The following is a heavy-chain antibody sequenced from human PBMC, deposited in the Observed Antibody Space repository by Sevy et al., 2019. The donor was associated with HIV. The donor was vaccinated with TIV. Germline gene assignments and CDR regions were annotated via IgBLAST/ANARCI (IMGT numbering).Heavy chain of an antibody. D-gene: IGHD5-12*01. CDR2: IYSGGST. J-gene: IGHJ4*02. Sequence: GESLKISCAASGFTVSSNYMSWVRQAPGKGLEWVSVIYSGGSTYYADSVKGRFTISRDNSKNTLYLQMNSLRAEDTAVYYCARVGSEMATITGDYYFDYWGQGTLVTVSS. CDR1: GFTVSSNY. CDR3: ARVGSEMATITGDYYFDY. V-gene: IGHV3-53*01.